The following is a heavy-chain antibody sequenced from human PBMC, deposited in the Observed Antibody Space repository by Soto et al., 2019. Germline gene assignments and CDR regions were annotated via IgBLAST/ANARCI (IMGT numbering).Heavy chain of an antibody. J-gene: IGHJ4*02. V-gene: IGHV3-72*01. Sequence: EVQLVESGGGLVQPGGSLRLSCAASGFTFSDHYMDWVRQAPGKGLEWVGRTRNKANSYTTEYAASVKGRFTISRDDSKNSLYLQMNSLKTEDTAVYYCASLFRFAQLYWGQGTLVTVSS. CDR3: ASLFRFAQLY. CDR1: GFTFSDHY. D-gene: IGHD1-1*01. CDR2: TRNKANSYTT.